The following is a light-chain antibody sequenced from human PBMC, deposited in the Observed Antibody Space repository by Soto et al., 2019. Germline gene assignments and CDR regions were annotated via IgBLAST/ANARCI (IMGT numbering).Light chain of an antibody. Sequence: DIQLTQSPSFQSASVGDRVTITCRASQGISSYLAWYQQKPGKAPKLLIYAASTLQSGVPSRFSGSGSGTEFTLTISSLLPEDFATYYCHQLNSYPFGQGTRLEIK. V-gene: IGKV1-9*01. CDR3: HQLNSYP. CDR2: AAS. CDR1: QGISSY. J-gene: IGKJ5*01.